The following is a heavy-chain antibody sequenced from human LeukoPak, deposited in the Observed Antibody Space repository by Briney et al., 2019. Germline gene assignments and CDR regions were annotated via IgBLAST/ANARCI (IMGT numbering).Heavy chain of an antibody. CDR1: GYSFTSYW. V-gene: IGHV5-51*01. Sequence: GESLKISCKASGYSFTSYWIGWVRQMPGEGLEVMGIIDPSDSETRYTPSFQGQVTISADKSLTTPYLQWNSLKASDTAMYYCARQTAMGRSGDYWGQGTLVTVPS. J-gene: IGHJ4*02. CDR2: IDPSDSET. D-gene: IGHD5-18*01. CDR3: ARQTAMGRSGDY.